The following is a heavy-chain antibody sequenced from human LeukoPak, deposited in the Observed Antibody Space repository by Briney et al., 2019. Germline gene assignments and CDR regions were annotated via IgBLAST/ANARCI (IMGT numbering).Heavy chain of an antibody. CDR3: ARELNSSGPPDEEDRYFDY. Sequence: SETLSLTCTVSGGSISSGSYYWSWIRQPAGKGLEWIGRIYTSGSTNYNPSLKSRVTISVDTSKNQFSLKLSSVTAADTAVYYCARELNSSGPPDEEDRYFDYWGQGTLVTVSS. CDR1: GGSISSGSYY. J-gene: IGHJ4*02. V-gene: IGHV4-61*02. D-gene: IGHD6-19*01. CDR2: IYTSGST.